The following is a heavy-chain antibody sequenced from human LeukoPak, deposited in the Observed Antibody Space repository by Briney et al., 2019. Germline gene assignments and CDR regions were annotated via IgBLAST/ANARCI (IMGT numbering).Heavy chain of an antibody. V-gene: IGHV3-30*18. J-gene: IGHJ3*02. CDR1: GFTFSSYG. D-gene: IGHD3-22*01. CDR2: ISYDGSNK. CDR3: AKDSYYDSSGYYQGLFDI. Sequence: GGSLRLSCAASGFTFSSYGMHWVRQAPGKGLEWVAVISYDGSNKYYADSVKGRFTISRDNSKNTLYLQMNSLRAEDTAVYYCAKDSYYDSSGYYQGLFDIWGQGTMVTVSS.